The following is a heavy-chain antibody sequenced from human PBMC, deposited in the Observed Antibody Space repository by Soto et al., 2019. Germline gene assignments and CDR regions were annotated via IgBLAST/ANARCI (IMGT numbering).Heavy chain of an antibody. V-gene: IGHV4-39*01. CDR1: GDSISSSSYY. CDR3: AGQPTAGSYYDLGSYYYYYAMDV. CDR2: IYYSGST. Sequence: LEILSLTCTVSGDSISSSSYYWGWIRQPPGKGLEWIGSIYYSGSTYYNPSLKSRVTISVDTSKNQFSLKLSSVTAADTAVYYCAGQPTAGSYYDLGSYYYYYAMDVWGQGTTVTVSS. D-gene: IGHD3-10*01. J-gene: IGHJ6*02.